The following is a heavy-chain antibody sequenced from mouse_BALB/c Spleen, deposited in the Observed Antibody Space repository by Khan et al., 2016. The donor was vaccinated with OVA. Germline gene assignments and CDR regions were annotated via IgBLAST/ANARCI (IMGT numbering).Heavy chain of an antibody. Sequence: VQLQQSGPELAKPGASVKMSCKASGYTFTNYWMHWVKQRPGQGLEWIGYINPSTGYTEYNQKFKDKATLTADKSSSTAYMHMSSLTSADSAVYYGVNNGSGSAWFTYWGQGTLVTVSA. CDR1: GYTFTNYW. CDR2: INPSTGYT. J-gene: IGHJ3*01. D-gene: IGHD1-3*01. CDR3: VNNGSGSAWFTY. V-gene: IGHV1-7*01.